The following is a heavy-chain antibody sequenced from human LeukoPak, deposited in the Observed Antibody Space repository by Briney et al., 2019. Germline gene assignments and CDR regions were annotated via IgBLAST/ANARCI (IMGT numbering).Heavy chain of an antibody. CDR1: GYTFTSYY. D-gene: IGHD3-10*01. CDR3: ARYYIEGRCFDY. Sequence: ASVKVSCKASGYTFTSYYIHWLRQAPGQGFEWLGWSDPNSGATKYGHFQGRVTMTWDTSIRTAYMELSRLRSDDTAMYYCARYYIEGRCFDYWGQGTLVTVSS. V-gene: IGHV1-2*02. CDR2: SDPNSGAT. J-gene: IGHJ4*02.